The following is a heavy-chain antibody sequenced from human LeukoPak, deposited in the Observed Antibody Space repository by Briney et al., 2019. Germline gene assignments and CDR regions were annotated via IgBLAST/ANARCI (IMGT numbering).Heavy chain of an antibody. CDR2: IRSKAYGGTT. V-gene: IGHV3-49*04. Sequence: PGGSLRLSCTASGFTFGDYAMSWVRQAPGKGLEWVGFIRSKAYGGTTEYAASVKGRFTISRDDSKSIAYLQMNSLKTEDTAVYYCTRSPVNLYYYGSGSYYLDYWGQGTLVTVSS. CDR3: TRSPVNLYYYGSGSYYLDY. D-gene: IGHD3-10*01. CDR1: GFTFGDYA. J-gene: IGHJ4*02.